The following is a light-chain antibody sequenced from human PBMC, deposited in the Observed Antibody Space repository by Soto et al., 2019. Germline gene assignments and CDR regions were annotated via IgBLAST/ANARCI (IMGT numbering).Light chain of an antibody. CDR2: DVS. V-gene: IGLV2-14*01. CDR1: SSDVGGYNY. J-gene: IGLJ1*01. CDR3: SSYTSSSFYV. Sequence: QCVLTKAAYVTMSAGGALTITCKRTSSDVGGYNYVSWYQQHPGKAPKLMIYDVSNRPSGVSNRFSGSKSGNTASLTISGLLAEDEADYYCSSYTSSSFYVFGSGTKVTVL.